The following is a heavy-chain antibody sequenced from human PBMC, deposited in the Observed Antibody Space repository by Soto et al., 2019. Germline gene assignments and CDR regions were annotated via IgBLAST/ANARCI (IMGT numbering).Heavy chain of an antibody. Sequence: EVQLVESGGGLVKPGGSLRLSCAASGFTFSSYSMNWVRQAPGKGLEWVSSISSSSSYIYYADSVKGRFTISRDNAKNSLYLQMNSLRAEDTAVYYCARGSGSSGWYGTVTPPYPFDYWGQGTLVTVSS. D-gene: IGHD6-19*01. J-gene: IGHJ4*02. CDR1: GFTFSSYS. V-gene: IGHV3-21*01. CDR2: ISSSSSYI. CDR3: ARGSGSSGWYGTVTPPYPFDY.